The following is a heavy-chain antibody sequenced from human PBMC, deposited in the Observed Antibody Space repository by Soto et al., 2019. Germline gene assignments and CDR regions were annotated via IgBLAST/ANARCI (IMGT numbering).Heavy chain of an antibody. CDR3: ARSSLGYSGYDYWSFDY. J-gene: IGHJ4*02. V-gene: IGHV1-18*04. D-gene: IGHD5-12*01. Sequence: AASVKVSCKASGYTFTSYGISWVRQAPGQGLEWMGWISAYNGNTNYAQKLQGRVTMTTDTSTSTAYMELRSLRSDDTAAYYCARSSLGYSGYDYWSFDYWGQGTLVTVSS. CDR1: GYTFTSYG. CDR2: ISAYNGNT.